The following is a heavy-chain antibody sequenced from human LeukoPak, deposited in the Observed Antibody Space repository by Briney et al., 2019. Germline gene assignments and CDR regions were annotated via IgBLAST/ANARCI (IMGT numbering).Heavy chain of an antibody. CDR2: INLNSGGT. CDR3: ARDRVFFDS. V-gene: IGHV1-2*02. Sequence: ASVKVSCKASGYTFSGHYIHWVRQAPGQGLEWMGWINLNSGGTNYAQKFQGRVTMTRDTSISTAYMELRRLRSDDTAVYYCARDRVFFDSWGRGTLVTVSS. J-gene: IGHJ4*02. D-gene: IGHD6-13*01. CDR1: GYTFSGHY.